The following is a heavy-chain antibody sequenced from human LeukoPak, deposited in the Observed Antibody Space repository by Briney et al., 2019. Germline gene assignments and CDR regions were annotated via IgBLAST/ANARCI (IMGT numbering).Heavy chain of an antibody. CDR2: ISSSGGIT. J-gene: IGHJ4*02. V-gene: IGHV3-23*01. CDR3: ASGWTY. D-gene: IGHD6-19*01. CDR1: GFIFSSYS. Sequence: PGKSLRLSCAASGFIFSSYSMSWVRQAPGKGLEWVSAISSSGGITYYADSVKGRFTISRDNAKNTLYLQMNSLRAEDTAIYYCASGWTYWGQGTLVTVSS.